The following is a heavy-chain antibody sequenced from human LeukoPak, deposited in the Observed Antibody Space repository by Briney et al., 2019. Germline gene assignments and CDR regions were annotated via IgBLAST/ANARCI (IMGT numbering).Heavy chain of an antibody. V-gene: IGHV1-69*05. Sequence: SVKVSCKASGGTFGSYAISWVRQAPGQGLEWMGRIIPIFGTANYAQKFQGRVTITTDESTSTAYMELSSLRSEDTAVYYCARDQGTVREYSGSYFPLDYWGQGTLVTVSS. D-gene: IGHD1-26*01. CDR1: GGTFGSYA. CDR3: ARDQGTVREYSGSYFPLDY. CDR2: IIPIFGTA. J-gene: IGHJ4*02.